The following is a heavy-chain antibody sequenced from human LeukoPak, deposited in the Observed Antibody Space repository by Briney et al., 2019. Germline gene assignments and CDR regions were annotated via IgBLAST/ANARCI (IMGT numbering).Heavy chain of an antibody. Sequence: PSETLSLTCAVSGGSISSSSYYWGWIRQPPGKGLEWIGSIYYSGSTYYNPSLKSRVTISVDTSKNQFSLKLSSVTAADTAVYYCARVVDIVATIDYWGQGTLVTVSS. D-gene: IGHD5-12*01. V-gene: IGHV4-39*07. CDR1: GGSISSSSYY. CDR2: IYYSGST. CDR3: ARVVDIVATIDY. J-gene: IGHJ4*02.